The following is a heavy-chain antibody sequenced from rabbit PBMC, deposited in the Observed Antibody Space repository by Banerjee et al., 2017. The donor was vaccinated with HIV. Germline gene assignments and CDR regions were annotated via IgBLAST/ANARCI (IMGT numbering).Heavy chain of an antibody. J-gene: IGHJ6*01. D-gene: IGHD4-2*01. CDR1: GIDFSSYCYF. Sequence: QEQPVESGGGLVQPEGSLTLTCKASGIDFSSYCYFVCWVRQAPGKGLEWIACVYGGDSGSTYYATWAKGRFTISKTSSTTVTLQMTSLTAADTATYFCAKNLHYGGGLWGPGTLVTVS. V-gene: IGHV1S45*01. CDR3: AKNLHYGGGL. CDR2: VYGGDSGST.